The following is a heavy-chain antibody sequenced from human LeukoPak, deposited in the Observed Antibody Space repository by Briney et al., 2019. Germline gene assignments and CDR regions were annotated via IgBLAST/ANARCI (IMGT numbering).Heavy chain of an antibody. V-gene: IGHV3-23*01. Sequence: GGSLRLSCAASGFTFSSYAMSWVRQAPGKGLEWVSAISGSGGSTYYADSVKGRFTISRDNTKNTVYLQMNSLRAEDTAVYYCAKYMGYSYGYLDYWGQGTLVTVSS. J-gene: IGHJ4*02. CDR1: GFTFSSYA. CDR3: AKYMGYSYGYLDY. D-gene: IGHD5-18*01. CDR2: ISGSGGST.